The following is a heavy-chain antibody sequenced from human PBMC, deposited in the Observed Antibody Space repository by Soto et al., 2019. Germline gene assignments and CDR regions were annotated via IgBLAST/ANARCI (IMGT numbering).Heavy chain of an antibody. D-gene: IGHD1-1*01. CDR2: MNPNSGDT. Sequence: QVQLVQSGAEVKKPGASVKVSCKASGYTFSDHDINWVRQASGQGPEWLGWMNPNSGDTGYAQNFQGRVTMTRDTSKRTAYMELSSLRSEDTAVYYCARVGGYWNDDYCDYWGQGTLVTVSS. CDR3: ARVGGYWNDDYCDY. CDR1: GYTFSDHD. V-gene: IGHV1-8*01. J-gene: IGHJ4*02.